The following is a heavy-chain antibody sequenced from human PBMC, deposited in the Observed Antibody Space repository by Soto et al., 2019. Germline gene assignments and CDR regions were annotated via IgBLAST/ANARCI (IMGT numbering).Heavy chain of an antibody. D-gene: IGHD6-19*01. V-gene: IGHV3-30*04. Sequence: QVQLVESGGGVVQPGRSLRLSCAASGFTFSTYSMHWVRQAPGKGLEWVAVLSYDVRNKFYADSVKGRFTISRDNAKNRLYLQMNSLITDDTAVYYCAREHVAGYYNVLGYWGQGTLVTVSS. CDR2: LSYDVRNK. CDR1: GFTFSTYS. CDR3: AREHVAGYYNVLGY. J-gene: IGHJ4*02.